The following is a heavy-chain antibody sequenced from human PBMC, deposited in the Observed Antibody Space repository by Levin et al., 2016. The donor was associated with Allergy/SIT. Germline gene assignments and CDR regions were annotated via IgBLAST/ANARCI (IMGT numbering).Heavy chain of an antibody. CDR1: GDSVSSNSVG. V-gene: IGHV6-1*01. CDR3: ARASSGWFYFGD. D-gene: IGHD6-19*01. J-gene: IGHJ4*02. CDR2: TYYSSEWYT. Sequence: SCAISGDSVSSNSVGWNWIRLSPSRGLEWLGRTYYSSEWYTDYAVSMKSRITINADTSKNQFSLHLNSVTPDDTAVYYCARASSGWFYFGDWGQGTRVTVSS.